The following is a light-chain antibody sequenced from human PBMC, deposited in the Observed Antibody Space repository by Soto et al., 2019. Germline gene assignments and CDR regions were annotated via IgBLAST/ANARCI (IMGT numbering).Light chain of an antibody. CDR3: QQYSNSLPWT. Sequence: EVVLTQSPDTLSLSPGETATLACRASQSLRPTYVARYQQKPGQAPRLLIYGTSTRATGIPDRFSGSGSGTDFTLTISRLEPEDFAVYFCQQYSNSLPWTFGRGTKVDIK. J-gene: IGKJ1*01. CDR2: GTS. V-gene: IGKV3-20*01. CDR1: QSLRPTY.